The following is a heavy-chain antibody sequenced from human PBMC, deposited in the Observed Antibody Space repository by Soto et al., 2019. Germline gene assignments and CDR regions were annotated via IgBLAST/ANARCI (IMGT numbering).Heavy chain of an antibody. V-gene: IGHV3-15*01. CDR1: GFTFSNAW. D-gene: IGHD4-17*01. J-gene: IGHJ3*02. Sequence: EVQLVESGGGLVKPGGSLRLSCAASGFTFSNAWMSWVRQAPGKGLEWVGRIKSKTDGGTTDYAAPVKGRFTISRDDSKNTLYLQMNSLKTEDTAVYYCTTEGTGFFDYGDYLGAFDIWGQGTMVTVSS. CDR2: IKSKTDGGTT. CDR3: TTEGTGFFDYGDYLGAFDI.